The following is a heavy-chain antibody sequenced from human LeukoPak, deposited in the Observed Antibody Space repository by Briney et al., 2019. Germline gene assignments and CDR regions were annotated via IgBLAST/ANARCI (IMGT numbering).Heavy chain of an antibody. CDR1: GFTFSSYW. D-gene: IGHD3-9*01. V-gene: IGHV3-7*01. J-gene: IGHJ1*01. Sequence: PGGSLRLSCAASGFTFSSYWMSWVRQAPGKGLEWVAHIKQDGSEKYYVDSVKGRFTISRDNTENSLYLQMNSLRAEDTAVYYCARDILTGSQSRFQHWGQGTLVTVSS. CDR3: ARDILTGSQSRFQH. CDR2: IKQDGSEK.